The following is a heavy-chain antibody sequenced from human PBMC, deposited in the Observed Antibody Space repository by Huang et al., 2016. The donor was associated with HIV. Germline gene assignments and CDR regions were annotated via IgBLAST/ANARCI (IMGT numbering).Heavy chain of an antibody. D-gene: IGHD2-21*02. CDR3: AKVPTVVTFH. CDR2: IIGSGDKT. Sequence: DVQLLESGGDFVQPGGSLRLSCAASRFTFSTYAMSWVRQAPGKGLEGVSAIIGSGDKTYYADSVKGRFTISRDNSKNTLFLQMNSLRAEDTAVYYCAKVPTVVTFHWGQGTLVTVSS. CDR1: RFTFSTYA. J-gene: IGHJ4*02. V-gene: IGHV3-23*01.